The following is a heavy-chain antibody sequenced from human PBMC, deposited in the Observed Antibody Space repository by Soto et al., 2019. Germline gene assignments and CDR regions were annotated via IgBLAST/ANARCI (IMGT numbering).Heavy chain of an antibody. Sequence: EVQLVESGGGLVQPGGSLRLSCAASGFTVSSNYMSWVRQAPGKGLEWVSVIYSGGSTYYADSVKGRFTISRDNSKNTLYLQMNSLRAEDTAVYYCARESFWNYVVGAFDIWGQGTMVTVSS. V-gene: IGHV3-66*01. D-gene: IGHD1-7*01. CDR2: IYSGGST. CDR3: ARESFWNYVVGAFDI. CDR1: GFTVSSNY. J-gene: IGHJ3*02.